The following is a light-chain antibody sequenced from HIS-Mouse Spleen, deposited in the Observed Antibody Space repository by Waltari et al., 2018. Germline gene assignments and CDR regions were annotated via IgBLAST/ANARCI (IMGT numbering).Light chain of an antibody. CDR2: GKN. CDR3: NSRDSSGNHLSV. J-gene: IGLJ1*01. CDR1: SLRSYY. Sequence: SSELTQDPAVSVALGQTVRITCQGDSLRSYYASWYQKKPGQAPVLVIYGKNNRPSGIPDRFSGSSSGNTASLTITGAQAEDEADYYCNSRDSSGNHLSVFGTGTKVTVL. V-gene: IGLV3-19*01.